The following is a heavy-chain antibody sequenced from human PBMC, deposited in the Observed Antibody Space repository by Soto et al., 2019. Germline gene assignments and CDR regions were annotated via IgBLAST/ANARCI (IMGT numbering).Heavy chain of an antibody. Sequence: QVQLQESGPGLVKPSQTLSLTCTVSGGSISSGGYYWSWIRQHPGKGLEWIGYIYYSGSTYYNPSLKSRVTISVDTSKNQFSLKLSSVTAADTAVYSCARDCGDSSGYYPNCYYYGMDVWGQGTTVTVSS. D-gene: IGHD3-22*01. CDR2: IYYSGST. CDR3: ARDCGDSSGYYPNCYYYGMDV. V-gene: IGHV4-31*03. J-gene: IGHJ6*02. CDR1: GGSISSGGYY.